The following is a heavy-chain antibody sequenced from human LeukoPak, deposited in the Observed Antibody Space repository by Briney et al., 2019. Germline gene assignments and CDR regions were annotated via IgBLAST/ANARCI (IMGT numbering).Heavy chain of an antibody. J-gene: IGHJ3*02. CDR1: GYSFTSYW. D-gene: IGHD2-15*01. Sequence: GESLKISCKGSGYSFTSYWIGWVRQMPGKGLEWMGIIDPGDSDTRYSPSFQGQVTISDDKSISTAYLQWSSLKASDTAMYYCARQTAAATGAFDIWGQGTMVTVSS. V-gene: IGHV5-51*01. CDR2: IDPGDSDT. CDR3: ARQTAAATGAFDI.